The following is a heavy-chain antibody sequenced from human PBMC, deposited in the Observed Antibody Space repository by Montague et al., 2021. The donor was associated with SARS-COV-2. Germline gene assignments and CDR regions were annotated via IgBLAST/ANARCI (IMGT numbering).Heavy chain of an antibody. J-gene: IGHJ3*01. Sequence: SETLSLTCSVSGASITSESWVWIRQTPGGGLQWIAYVYDTGITGYHPSLRSRTTIAVDTSKDQLSLSVRSMTAADTAVYFCARERSGSDVFDLWGQGTSVTVS. CDR2: VYDTGIT. CDR3: ARERSGSDVFDL. D-gene: IGHD6-19*01. V-gene: IGHV4-59*01. CDR1: GASITSES.